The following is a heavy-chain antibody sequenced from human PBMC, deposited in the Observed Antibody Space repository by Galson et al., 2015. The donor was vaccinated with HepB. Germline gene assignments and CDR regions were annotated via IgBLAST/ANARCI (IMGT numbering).Heavy chain of an antibody. Sequence: SVKVSCKASGGTFSSYAISWVRQAPGQGLEWMGGIIPIFGTANYAQKFQGRVTMTRDTSISTAYMELSRLRSDDTAVYYCAIDRGEQLVDNWGQGTLVTVSS. V-gene: IGHV1-69*05. CDR3: AIDRGEQLVDN. CDR2: IIPIFGTA. CDR1: GGTFSSYA. D-gene: IGHD6-6*01. J-gene: IGHJ4*02.